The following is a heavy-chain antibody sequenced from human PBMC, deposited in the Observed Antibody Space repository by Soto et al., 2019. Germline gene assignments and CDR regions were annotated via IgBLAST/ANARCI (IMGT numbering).Heavy chain of an antibody. Sequence: SETLSLTCTVSGDSINSGDYYWSWVRQPPGKGLEWIGYIYYSGSTNYNPSLKSRVTISVDTSKNQFSLKLSSVTAADTAVYYCARAGTESSSWYKARDNWFDPWGQGTLVTGSS. D-gene: IGHD6-13*01. V-gene: IGHV4-61*08. CDR3: ARAGTESSSWYKARDNWFDP. J-gene: IGHJ5*02. CDR1: GDSINSGDYY. CDR2: IYYSGST.